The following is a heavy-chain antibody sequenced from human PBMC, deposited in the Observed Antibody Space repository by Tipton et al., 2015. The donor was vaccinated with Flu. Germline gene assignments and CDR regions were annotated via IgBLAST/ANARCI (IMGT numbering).Heavy chain of an antibody. V-gene: IGHV4-38-2*01. CDR3: ARRDYSSYVSDPKNWFDV. CDR1: GDSIDSRYY. D-gene: IGHD4-11*01. CDR2: IHREGNS. J-gene: IGHJ5*02. Sequence: TLSLTCSVSGDSIDSRYYWGWIRQPPGKGLEWIGNIHREGNSYYNPSLKSRVTMSIDRSKNQFSLKMRSVTASDTAVYYCARRDYSSYVSDPKNWFDVWGRGSLVNVSS.